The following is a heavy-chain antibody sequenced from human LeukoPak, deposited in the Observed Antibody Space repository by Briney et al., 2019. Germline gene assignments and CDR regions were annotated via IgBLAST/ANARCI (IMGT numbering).Heavy chain of an antibody. V-gene: IGHV4-61*01. CDR3: ARDRYGDYDY. J-gene: IGHJ4*02. CDR1: GGSISSSSYY. Sequence: SETLSLTCTVSGGSISSSSYYWSWIRQPPGKGLEWIGYIYYSGSTNYNPSLKSRVTISVDTSKNQFSLKLSSVTAADTAVYYCARDRYGDYDYWGQGTLVTVSS. CDR2: IYYSGST. D-gene: IGHD4-17*01.